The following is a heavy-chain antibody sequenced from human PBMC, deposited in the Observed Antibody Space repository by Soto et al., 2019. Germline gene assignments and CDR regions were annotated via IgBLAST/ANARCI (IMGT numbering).Heavy chain of an antibody. CDR1: GGSIYTGGFY. J-gene: IGHJ4*02. Sequence: SETLSLTCTVSGGSIYTGGFYWSWIRQLPGKGLEWLGYIYYTGSTQYTPSLKSRLSISTDTSDNQFSLRLNSVTAADTAVYYCATSLVTSRARVDYWGQGTPVTVSS. V-gene: IGHV4-31*03. CDR2: IYYTGST. D-gene: IGHD1-26*01. CDR3: ATSLVTSRARVDY.